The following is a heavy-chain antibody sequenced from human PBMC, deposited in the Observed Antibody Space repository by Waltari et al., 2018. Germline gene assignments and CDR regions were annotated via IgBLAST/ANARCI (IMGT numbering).Heavy chain of an antibody. CDR2: INPSGGST. CDR3: ASNIKGTVIGDYFDY. J-gene: IGHJ4*02. CDR1: GYTFTSYY. Sequence: QVQLVQSGAEVKKPGASVKVSCKASGYTFTSYYMHWVRQAPGQGLEWMGIINPSGGSTSYAQKFQGRVTITRDTSASTAYMELSSLRSEDTAVYYCASNIKGTVIGDYFDYWGQGTLVTVSS. D-gene: IGHD4-17*01. V-gene: IGHV1-46*01.